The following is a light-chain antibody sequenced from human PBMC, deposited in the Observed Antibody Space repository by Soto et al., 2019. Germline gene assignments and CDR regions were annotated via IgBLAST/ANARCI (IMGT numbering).Light chain of an antibody. CDR1: QSISSW. CDR3: QQYYSYPLT. J-gene: IGKJ5*01. V-gene: IGKV1-5*01. CDR2: AAS. Sequence: DIHMTQSPSTLSASVGDRVTITCRASQSISSWLAWYQQKPGKAPKLLIYAASTLQSGVPSRFSGSGSGTDFTLTISCLQSEDFATYYCQQYYSYPLTFGQGTRLEIK.